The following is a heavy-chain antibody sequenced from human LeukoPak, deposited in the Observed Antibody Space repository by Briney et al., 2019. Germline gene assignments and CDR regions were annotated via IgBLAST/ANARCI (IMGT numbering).Heavy chain of an antibody. CDR1: GFTFSSFG. CDR3: ARLFDY. V-gene: IGHV3-48*01. CDR2: ISSDGETI. J-gene: IGHJ4*02. Sequence: GGSLRLSCAASGFTFSSFGMNWVRQAPGKGLEWVSFISSDGETIYYADSAKGRFTISRDNAKNSLYLQMNSLRVEDTALYYCARLFDYWGQGTLVTVSS.